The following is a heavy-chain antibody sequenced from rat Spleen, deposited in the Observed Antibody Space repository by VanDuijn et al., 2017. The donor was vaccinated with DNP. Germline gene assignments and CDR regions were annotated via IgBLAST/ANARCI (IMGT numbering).Heavy chain of an antibody. Sequence: EVQLVESGGGLVQPGRSLKLSCAVSGFTFSDYYMAWVRQAPKTSLEWVATISYDGSDTYYRDSMKGRFTISRDNAKSTLYLQMDSLRSEDTATYYCVGRPPPTRGPFDYWGQGVTVTVSS. J-gene: IGHJ2*01. CDR3: VGRPPPTRGPFDY. V-gene: IGHV5-7*01. D-gene: IGHD1-4*01. CDR2: ISYDGSDT. CDR1: GFTFSDYY.